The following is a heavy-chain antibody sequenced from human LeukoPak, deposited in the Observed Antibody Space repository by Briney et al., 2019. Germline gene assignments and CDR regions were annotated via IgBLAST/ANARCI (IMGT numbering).Heavy chain of an antibody. CDR1: GGSINSYY. CDR2: IYHSGST. CDR3: ARYVLYDSSPDL. D-gene: IGHD3-22*01. J-gene: IGHJ4*02. V-gene: IGHV4-59*01. Sequence: SETLSLTCTVSGGSINSYYWSWIRQPPGKGLEWIGYIYHSGSTNCNPSLKSRVTISVDTSKNLLPLRLSSVTAADTAVYYCARYVLYDSSPDLWGQGTLVTVSS.